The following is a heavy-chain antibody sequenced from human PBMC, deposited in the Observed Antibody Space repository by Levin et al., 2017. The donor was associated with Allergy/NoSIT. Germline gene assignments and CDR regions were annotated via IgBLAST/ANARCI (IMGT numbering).Heavy chain of an antibody. CDR2: IYYSGST. CDR1: GGSISSSSYY. Sequence: SETLSLTCTVSGGSISSSSYYWGWIRQPPGKGLEWIGSIYYSGSTYYNPSLKSRVTISVDTSKNQFSLKLSSVTAADTAVYYCASHRGIAAAGFLALKYYYYDMDVWGQGTTVTVSS. J-gene: IGHJ6*02. CDR3: ASHRGIAAAGFLALKYYYYDMDV. D-gene: IGHD6-13*01. V-gene: IGHV4-39*01.